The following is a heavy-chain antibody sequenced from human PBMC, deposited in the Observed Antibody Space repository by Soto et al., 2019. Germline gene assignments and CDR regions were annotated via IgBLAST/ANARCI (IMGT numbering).Heavy chain of an antibody. Sequence: PSETLSLTCTVSGDSISSGDYYWSWIRQPPGKGLEWIGCIYYSGNTYYNPSLKSRFSISVDTSKNQFSLKLSSVTAADTAVYYCARDCERYSSPPGPLEYWGLGTPVTVSS. CDR3: ARDCERYSSPPGPLEY. CDR1: GDSISSGDYY. J-gene: IGHJ4*02. V-gene: IGHV4-30-4*01. D-gene: IGHD6-13*01. CDR2: IYYSGNT.